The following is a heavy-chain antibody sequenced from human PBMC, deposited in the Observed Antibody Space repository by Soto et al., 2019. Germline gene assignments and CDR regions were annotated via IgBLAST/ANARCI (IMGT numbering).Heavy chain of an antibody. CDR3: ANDTGRQLAACPPSFDY. CDR1: GFTFSSYA. D-gene: IGHD2-2*01. Sequence: GGSLRLSCAASGFTFSSYAMSWGRQAPGKGLEWVSAISGSGGRTYYADSVKGRFTISRENSKNTLYLQMNSMRAEDTAVYYCANDTGRQLAACPPSFDYLGQGTLVAFSS. V-gene: IGHV3-23*01. CDR2: ISGSGGRT. J-gene: IGHJ4*02.